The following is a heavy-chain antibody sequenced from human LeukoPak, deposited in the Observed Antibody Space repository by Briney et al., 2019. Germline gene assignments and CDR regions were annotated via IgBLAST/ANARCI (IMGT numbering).Heavy chain of an antibody. V-gene: IGHV3-48*01. CDR3: ARDLRGYYYYMDV. J-gene: IGHJ6*03. CDR1: EFTFGTYS. Sequence: GGSLRLSCAASEFTFGTYSMNWVRQAPGKGLEWVSYISSSSGTIYYADSVKGRFTISRDNAKNSVYLQMNTLRAEDTAVYYCARDLRGYYYYMDVWGKGTTVTVSS. CDR2: ISSSSGTI.